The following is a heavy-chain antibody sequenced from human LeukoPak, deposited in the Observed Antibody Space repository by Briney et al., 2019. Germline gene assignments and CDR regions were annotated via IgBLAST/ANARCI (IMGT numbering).Heavy chain of an antibody. J-gene: IGHJ4*02. Sequence: GGSLRLSCTASGFTVSSNYMSWVRQAPGKGLEWVSVIYSGGSTYYADSVKGRFTISRDNSKNTLYLQMNSLRAEDTAVYYCAKGDSYGYPYYFDYWGQGTLVTVSS. CDR2: IYSGGST. D-gene: IGHD5-18*01. V-gene: IGHV3-53*01. CDR3: AKGDSYGYPYYFDY. CDR1: GFTVSSNY.